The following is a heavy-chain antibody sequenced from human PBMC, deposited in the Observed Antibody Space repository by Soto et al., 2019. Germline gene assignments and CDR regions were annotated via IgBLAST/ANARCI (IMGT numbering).Heavy chain of an antibody. J-gene: IGHJ4*02. V-gene: IGHV1-18*01. D-gene: IGHD2-2*01. CDR2: INTYNGNT. CDR1: GYIFTTYS. Sequence: QVQLVQSGPEVKKPGASVKVSCKTSGYIFTTYSIAWVRQAPGQGLEWMGWINTYNGNTHYTQKFQDRVTVTTDTSTATAYMEVSSLTSDDTAVYFCARGPQTSDFWGQGTLITVSS. CDR3: ARGPQTSDF.